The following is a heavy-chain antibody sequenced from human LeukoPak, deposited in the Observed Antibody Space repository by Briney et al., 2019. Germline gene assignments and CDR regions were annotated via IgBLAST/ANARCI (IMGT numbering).Heavy chain of an antibody. Sequence: SETLSLTCTVSGGSLSSSGSYWGWIRQPLGRGLEWVGNIYYSGSTYYNPSLKSRVTISVDTSKNQFSLKLNSVTAADTAVCYCAKGKGRITIFGAIDYWGQGTLVTVSS. CDR1: GGSLSSSGSY. CDR3: AKGKGRITIFGAIDY. D-gene: IGHD3-3*01. J-gene: IGHJ4*02. CDR2: IYYSGST. V-gene: IGHV4-39*07.